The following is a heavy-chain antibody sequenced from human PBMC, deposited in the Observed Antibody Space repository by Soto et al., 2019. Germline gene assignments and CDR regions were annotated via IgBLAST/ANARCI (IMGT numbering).Heavy chain of an antibody. D-gene: IGHD2-2*01. CDR3: ARESTGQFDY. J-gene: IGHJ4*02. Sequence: PGESLKISCKGSGYSFTSYWIGWVRQMPGKGLECMGIIYPGDSETRYSPSFQGQVTISADKSISTAYLQWSSLKASDTAIYHCARESTGQFDYWGQGTQVTVSS. CDR1: GYSFTSYW. CDR2: IYPGDSET. V-gene: IGHV5-51*01.